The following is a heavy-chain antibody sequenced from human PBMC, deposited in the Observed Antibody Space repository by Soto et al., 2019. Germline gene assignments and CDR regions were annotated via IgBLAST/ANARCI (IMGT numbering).Heavy chain of an antibody. D-gene: IGHD3-10*01. CDR2: IYWDDDK. CDR3: AHGPELWFGEWR. V-gene: IGHV2-5*02. CDR1: GFSLSTSGVG. J-gene: IGHJ4*02. Sequence: QITLKESGPPLVKPTQTLTLTCTFSGFSLSTSGVGVGWIRQPPGKALEWLALIYWDDDKRYSPSLKSRLTITKDTSKNQVVLTMTNMDPVDTATYYCAHGPELWFGEWRWGQGTLVTVSS.